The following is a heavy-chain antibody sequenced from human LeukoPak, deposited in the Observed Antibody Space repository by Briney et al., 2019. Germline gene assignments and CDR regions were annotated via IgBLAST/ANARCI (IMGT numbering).Heavy chain of an antibody. V-gene: IGHV3-53*01. CDR3: ASGSGSYRTPYYYMDV. D-gene: IGHD3-10*01. J-gene: IGHJ6*03. CDR2: IYSGGST. Sequence: AGSLRLSCVASGCTVSSNYMSWVRQAPGKGLEWVSVIYSGGSTYYADSVKGRFTISRDNSKNTLYLQMNSLRAEDTAVYYCASGSGSYRTPYYYMDVWGTGTTVTVSS. CDR1: GCTVSSNY.